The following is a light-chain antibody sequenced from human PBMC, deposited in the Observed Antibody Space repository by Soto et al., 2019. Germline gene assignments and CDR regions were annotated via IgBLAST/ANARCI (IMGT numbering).Light chain of an antibody. CDR1: QSVSSK. J-gene: IGKJ5*01. CDR3: QQYGSSLSIT. V-gene: IGKV3-20*01. Sequence: EIVMTQSPATLSVSPGERATLSCRASQSVSSKLAWYQQKPGQAPRLLIYGASSRATGIPDRFSGSGSGTDFTLTISRLEPEDFAVYYCQQYGSSLSITFGQGTRLEIK. CDR2: GAS.